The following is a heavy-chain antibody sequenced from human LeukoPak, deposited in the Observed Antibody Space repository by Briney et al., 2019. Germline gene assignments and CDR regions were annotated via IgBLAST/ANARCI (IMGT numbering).Heavy chain of an antibody. Sequence: ASVKVSCKVSGYTLTELSMHWVRQAPGKGLEWMGGFDPEDGETIYAQKFQGWVTMTRDTSISTAYMELSRLRSDDTAVYYCARASIAAAGTSAPYYYYYYGMDVWGQGTTITVSS. CDR1: GYTLTELS. CDR2: FDPEDGET. J-gene: IGHJ6*02. V-gene: IGHV1-24*01. D-gene: IGHD6-13*01. CDR3: ARASIAAAGTSAPYYYYYYGMDV.